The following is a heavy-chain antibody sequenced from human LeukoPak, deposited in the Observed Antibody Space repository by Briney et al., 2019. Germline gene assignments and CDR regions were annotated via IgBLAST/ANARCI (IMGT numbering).Heavy chain of an antibody. Sequence: GGTLRLSCAASGFTFSRYGMTWVRQTPGPGLEWLANIKQDRSEKYYVDSVKGRFTISRDNAKNSLYLQMNSLRAEDTAVYYCASKGLEARYSYFDNWGQGTLATVSS. CDR1: GFTFSRYG. V-gene: IGHV3-7*05. CDR2: IKQDRSEK. D-gene: IGHD5-12*01. J-gene: IGHJ4*02. CDR3: ASKGLEARYSYFDN.